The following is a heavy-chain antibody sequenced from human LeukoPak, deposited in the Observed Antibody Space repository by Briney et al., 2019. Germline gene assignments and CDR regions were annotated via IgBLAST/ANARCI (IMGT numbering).Heavy chain of an antibody. V-gene: IGHV4-4*07. Sequence: PSETLSLTCTVSGGSISSYYWSWIRQPAGKGLEWIGRIYTSGSTNYNPSLKSRVTMSLDTSKNQFSPKVSSVTAADTAVYYCARNYYDSSFSFDYWGHGTLVTVSS. D-gene: IGHD3-22*01. J-gene: IGHJ4*01. CDR1: GGSISSYY. CDR2: IYTSGST. CDR3: ARNYYDSSFSFDY.